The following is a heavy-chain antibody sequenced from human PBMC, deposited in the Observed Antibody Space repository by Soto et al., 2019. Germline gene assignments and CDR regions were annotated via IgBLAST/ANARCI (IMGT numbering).Heavy chain of an antibody. V-gene: IGHV3-30*18. Sequence: QVHLVKSGGGVVQPGRSLTISCVGSGFAFSTYGMHWVRQAPAKGLEWVALISYDGTDKYYADSVKGRFSISRDNSKQTLSLQMDSLRPEDTAVYYCAKDFGAWSDSWGQGTLVNVSS. CDR2: ISYDGTDK. CDR1: GFAFSTYG. CDR3: AKDFGAWSDS. D-gene: IGHD6-19*01. J-gene: IGHJ5*02.